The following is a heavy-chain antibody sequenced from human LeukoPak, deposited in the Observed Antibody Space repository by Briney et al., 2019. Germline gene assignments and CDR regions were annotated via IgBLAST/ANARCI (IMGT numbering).Heavy chain of an antibody. CDR3: AKGVLLWFGEPYYFDY. V-gene: IGHV3-9*01. Sequence: PGRSLRLSCAASGFTFDDYAMHWVRQAPGKGLEWVSGISWNSGSIGYADSVKGRFTISRDNAKNSLYLQMNSLRAEDTALYYCAKGVLLWFGEPYYFDYWGQGTLVTVSS. J-gene: IGHJ4*02. CDR1: GFTFDDYA. D-gene: IGHD3-10*01. CDR2: ISWNSGSI.